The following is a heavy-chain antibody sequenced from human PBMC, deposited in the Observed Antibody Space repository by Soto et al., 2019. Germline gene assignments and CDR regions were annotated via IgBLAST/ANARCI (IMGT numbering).Heavy chain of an antibody. CDR1: GYTFTSYA. J-gene: IGHJ4*02. Sequence: QVQLVQSGAEVKKPGAAVKVSFKASGYTFTSYAMNWVRQAPGQRLEWMGWINAGNGNTKYSQKFQGRVTITSDTSASTAYMEMRSLRSEDTAVNYCARESGQWYYFDYWGQGTLVTLSS. V-gene: IGHV1-3*01. CDR3: ARESGQWYYFDY. CDR2: INAGNGNT. D-gene: IGHD6-19*01.